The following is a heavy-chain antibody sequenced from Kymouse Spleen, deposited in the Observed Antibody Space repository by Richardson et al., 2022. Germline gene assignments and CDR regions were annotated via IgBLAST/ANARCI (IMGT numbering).Heavy chain of an antibody. CDR1: GFTFSSYG. CDR3: AKGIAAAGIGDY. Sequence: QVQLVESGGGVVQPGRSLRLSCAASGFTFSSYGMHWVRQAPGKGLEWVAVISYDGSNKYYADSVKGRFTISRDNSKNTLYLQMNSLRAEDTAVYYCAKGIAAAGIGDYWGQGTLVTVSS. V-gene: IGHV3-30*18. J-gene: IGHJ4*02. D-gene: IGHD6-13*01. CDR2: ISYDGSNK.